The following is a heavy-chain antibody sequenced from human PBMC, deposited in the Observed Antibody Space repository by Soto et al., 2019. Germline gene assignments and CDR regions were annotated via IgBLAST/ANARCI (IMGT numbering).Heavy chain of an antibody. V-gene: IGHV3-23*01. J-gene: IGHJ4*02. CDR2: ITDNGGDA. Sequence: GGSLRLSCVASGLTFGSRAMSWVRQAPGEGLQWVATITDNGGDAKYADSVRGRFVISRDNSKKTLYLQMTSLTAEDSAMYFCARGSAESYPGSRIFDFWGRGTLVTRLL. CDR1: GLTFGSRA. D-gene: IGHD3-10*01. CDR3: ARGSAESYPGSRIFDF.